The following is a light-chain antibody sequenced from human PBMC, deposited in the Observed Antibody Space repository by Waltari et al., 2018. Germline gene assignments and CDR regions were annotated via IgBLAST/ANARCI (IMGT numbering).Light chain of an antibody. CDR3: AAWDDSLSGNYV. V-gene: IGLV1-47*01. Sequence: QSVLTQPPSASGTPGQRVTISCSGSSSNIGSNYVYWYQQLPGTAPKLLIYRNNQRPSGAPDRFSGSKSGTSASLAISGLRSEDEADYYCAAWDDSLSGNYVFGTGTKVTVL. CDR1: SSNIGSNY. CDR2: RNN. J-gene: IGLJ1*01.